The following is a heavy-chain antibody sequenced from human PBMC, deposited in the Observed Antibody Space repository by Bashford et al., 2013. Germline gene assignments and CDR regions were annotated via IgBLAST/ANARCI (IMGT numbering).Heavy chain of an antibody. CDR2: LLQWEH. D-gene: IGHD3-22*01. CDR1: GGSISSYY. CDR3: ARHAFYDSSGYYLDY. V-gene: IGHV4-59*08. J-gene: IGHJ4*03. Sequence: ETLSSTCTVSGGSISSYYWSWIRQPPGKGLEWIGVYLLQWEHQLQPLPQESSHHISRTRPRTSSPLKLSSVTAADTAVYYCARHAFYDSSGYYLDYWGPGNPWSPRLL.